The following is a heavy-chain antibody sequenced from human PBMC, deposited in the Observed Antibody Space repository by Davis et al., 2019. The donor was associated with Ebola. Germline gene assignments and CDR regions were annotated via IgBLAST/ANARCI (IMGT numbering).Heavy chain of an antibody. Sequence: AVSVNVSCKASVYTFTSYGISWVRQAPGQGLEWMGWISAYNGNTNYAQKLQGRVTMTTDTSTSTAYMELRSLRSDDTAVYYCARATLYGSGSPWGQGTLVTVSS. D-gene: IGHD3-10*01. V-gene: IGHV1-18*01. CDR2: ISAYNGNT. CDR1: VYTFTSYG. CDR3: ARATLYGSGSP. J-gene: IGHJ5*02.